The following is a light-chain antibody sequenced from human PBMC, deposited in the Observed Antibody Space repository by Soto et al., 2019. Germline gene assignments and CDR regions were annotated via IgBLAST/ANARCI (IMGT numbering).Light chain of an antibody. CDR1: QSVSSSY. V-gene: IGKV3-20*01. CDR2: GAS. CDR3: QQYGNSPRT. J-gene: IGKJ1*01. Sequence: ESVLTQSPGTLSLSPGERATLPCRASQSVSSSYLAWYQQKPGQAPRLLIYGASSRATGIPDRFSGSGSGTDFTLTISRLEPEDFAVYYCQQYGNSPRTFGQGTKVDIK.